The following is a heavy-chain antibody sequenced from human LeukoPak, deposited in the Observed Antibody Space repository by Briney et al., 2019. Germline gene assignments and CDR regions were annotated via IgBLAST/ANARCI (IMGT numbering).Heavy chain of an antibody. J-gene: IGHJ5*02. Sequence: PSETLSLTCTVSGGSISSSSHYWGWIRQPPGKGLEFIGNIHETGSTYYNPSLKSRVTIFVDTSKNQFSLRLSSVTAADTALYYCARRYSSSPFNYFDPWGQGTLVTVSS. CDR3: ARRYSSSPFNYFDP. CDR2: IHETGST. CDR1: GGSISSSSHY. V-gene: IGHV4-39*01. D-gene: IGHD6-6*01.